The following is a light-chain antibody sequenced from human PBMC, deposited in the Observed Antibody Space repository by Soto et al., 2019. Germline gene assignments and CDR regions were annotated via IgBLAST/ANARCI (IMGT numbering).Light chain of an antibody. J-gene: IGKJ3*01. Sequence: EIVMTQSPATLSESPGERATLSCRASQSISSNLAWYQHKPGQAPRLLIYGASTRATGIPARFSGSGSGTEFTLTISSLQSEDFAVYYCQQYNNWPPIFTFGPGTKVDIK. V-gene: IGKV3-15*01. CDR1: QSISSN. CDR3: QQYNNWPPIFT. CDR2: GAS.